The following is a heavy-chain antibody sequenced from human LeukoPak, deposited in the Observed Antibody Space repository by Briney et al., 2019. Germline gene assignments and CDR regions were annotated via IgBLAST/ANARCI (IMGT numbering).Heavy chain of an antibody. J-gene: IGHJ6*02. D-gene: IGHD6-13*01. CDR1: GFTVSSNY. CDR2: IYSGGST. V-gene: IGHV3-66*01. CDR3: AREGRAAAGTYYYYYGMDV. Sequence: GGSLRLSCAASGFTVSSNYMSWVRQAPGKGPEWVSVIYSGGSTYYADSVKGRFTISRDNSKNTLYLQMNSLRAEDTAVYYCAREGRAAAGTYYYYYGMDVWGQGTTVTVSS.